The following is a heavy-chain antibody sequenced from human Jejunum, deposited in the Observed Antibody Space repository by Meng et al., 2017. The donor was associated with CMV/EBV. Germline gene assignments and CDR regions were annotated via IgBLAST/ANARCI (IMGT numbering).Heavy chain of an antibody. CDR3: ARLTDF. J-gene: IGHJ4*02. Sequence: LRLSCASSGFTFSSHSMRWVRQAPGKGLEWVSAISAGDDSTHYADSVKGRFTISRDNSKNTLYLQMNSLRAEDTAVYYCARLTDFWGQGTRVTVSS. CDR1: GFTFSSHS. D-gene: IGHD2-8*01. V-gene: IGHV3-23*01. CDR2: ISAGDDST.